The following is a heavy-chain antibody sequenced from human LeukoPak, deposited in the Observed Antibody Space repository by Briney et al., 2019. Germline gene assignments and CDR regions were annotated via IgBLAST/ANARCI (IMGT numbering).Heavy chain of an antibody. CDR1: GITLNNYG. D-gene: IGHD3/OR15-3a*01. V-gene: IGHV3-23*01. J-gene: IGHJ4*02. CDR3: AIRRVVIRVILVGFHKEAYYFES. Sequence: PGGSLRLSCAVSGITLNNYGMTWVRQAPGKGLEWVAGISDSGGSTKYADSVKGRFTISRDNPKNTLYLQMNSLRAEDTAVYFSAIRRVVIRVILVGFHKEAYYFESWGQGALVTVSS. CDR2: ISDSGGST.